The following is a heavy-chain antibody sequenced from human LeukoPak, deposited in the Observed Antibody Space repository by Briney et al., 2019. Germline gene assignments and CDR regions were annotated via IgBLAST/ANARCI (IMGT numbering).Heavy chain of an antibody. Sequence: GGSLRLSCAASGFTFSSYAMSWVRQAPGKGLEWVSAISGIGGITYYADSGKGRFTISSDNSKNKLYLQMDSLRDEDTAVSYCAKDWDYYDSSGYPRYYFDYWGQGTLVTVSS. CDR3: AKDWDYYDSSGYPRYYFDY. CDR2: ISGIGGIT. CDR1: GFTFSSYA. V-gene: IGHV3-23*01. J-gene: IGHJ4*02. D-gene: IGHD3-22*01.